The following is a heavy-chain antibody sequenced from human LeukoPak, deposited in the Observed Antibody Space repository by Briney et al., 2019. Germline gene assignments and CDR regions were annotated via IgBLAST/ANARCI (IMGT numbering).Heavy chain of an antibody. J-gene: IGHJ4*02. CDR3: AKDRGGWFDY. CDR1: GLTFSTYA. CDR2: ISDSYGST. V-gene: IGHV3-23*01. D-gene: IGHD3-10*01. Sequence: GGSRRLSCAASGLTFSTYARSGVRQAPGKGLKWVSAISDSYGSTYYADSVKGRFTISRDNSKNTLYLQMNSLRAEDTAVYYCAKDRGGWFDYWGRGTLVTVFS.